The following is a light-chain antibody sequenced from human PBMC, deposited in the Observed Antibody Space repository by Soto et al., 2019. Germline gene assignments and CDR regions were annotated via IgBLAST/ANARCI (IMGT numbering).Light chain of an antibody. CDR3: QQRRNWPIT. CDR1: QSVSSY. Sequence: EIVLTQCPSTLSLSPGERATLSCRASQSVSSYLALYQQKPGQAPRLLIYDASNRATGIPARFSGSGSGTDFTLTISSLEPEDFAVYYGQQRRNWPITFGQGTRLEIK. V-gene: IGKV3-11*01. CDR2: DAS. J-gene: IGKJ5*01.